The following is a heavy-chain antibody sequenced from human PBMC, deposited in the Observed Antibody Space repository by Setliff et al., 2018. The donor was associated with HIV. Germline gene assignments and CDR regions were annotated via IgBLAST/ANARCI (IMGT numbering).Heavy chain of an antibody. Sequence: ASVKVSCKTSGYIFSAYYVHWLRRAPGQGLEWMGWINYNNGDTRFAQSLQGRVTLTTDTSTNTAYMEMRTLRSDDTAVYYCVRGVTRDISGYYRDEYFQHWGQGTPVTVSS. CDR2: INYNNGDT. J-gene: IGHJ1*01. D-gene: IGHD3-22*01. CDR1: GYIFSAYY. V-gene: IGHV1-18*04. CDR3: VRGVTRDISGYYRDEYFQH.